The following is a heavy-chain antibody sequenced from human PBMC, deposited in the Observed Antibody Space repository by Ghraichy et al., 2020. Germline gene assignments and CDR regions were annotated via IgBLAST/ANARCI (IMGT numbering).Heavy chain of an antibody. J-gene: IGHJ4*02. D-gene: IGHD3-9*01. CDR1: GFTVSSNY. CDR3: ARGRTFGYYDILTGYNPGYYFDY. Sequence: GGSLRLSCAASGFTVSSNYMSWVRQAPGKGLEWVSVIYSGGSTYYADSVKGRFTISRHNSKNTLYLQMNSLRAEDTAVYYCARGRTFGYYDILTGYNPGYYFDYWGQGTLVTVSS. CDR2: IYSGGST. V-gene: IGHV3-53*04.